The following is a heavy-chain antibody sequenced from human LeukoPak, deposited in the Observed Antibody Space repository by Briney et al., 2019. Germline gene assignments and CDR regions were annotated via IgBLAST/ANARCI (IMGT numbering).Heavy chain of an antibody. CDR1: GGSISSYY. Sequence: SSEILSLTCTVAGGSISSYYWSWIRQPPGKGLEWIGYIYYSGSTNYNPSLKSRVTISVDTSKNQFSLKLSSVTAADTAVYYCARFGAVPYYFDYWGQGTLVTVSS. V-gene: IGHV4-59*01. J-gene: IGHJ4*02. D-gene: IGHD3-16*01. CDR2: IYYSGST. CDR3: ARFGAVPYYFDY.